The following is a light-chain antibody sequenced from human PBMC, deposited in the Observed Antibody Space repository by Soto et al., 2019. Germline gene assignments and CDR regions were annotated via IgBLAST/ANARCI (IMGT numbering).Light chain of an antibody. CDR2: AAF. CDR3: QQFNTWPRT. J-gene: IGKJ1*01. CDR1: QSVGSN. Sequence: EIVMTQSPATLSVPPGERATLSCRASQSVGSNLAWYQQKPGQPPRLLIYAAFTRATGLPTRFSGSGSGTEFTLTISSLQSEDFAVYYCQQFNTWPRTFGQGTKVEIK. V-gene: IGKV3-15*01.